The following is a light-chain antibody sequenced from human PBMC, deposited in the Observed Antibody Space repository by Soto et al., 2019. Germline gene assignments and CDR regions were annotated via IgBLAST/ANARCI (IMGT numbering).Light chain of an antibody. J-gene: IGKJ1*01. Sequence: DIQMTQSPSSLSASVGDRVTITCRASQSISSYLNWYQQKPGKAPKLLIYAASSLQSGVPSRFSGSGSGTDFTLTISCLQSEDFATYYCQRYYSYPQTFGRGTKVDIK. V-gene: IGKV1-39*01. CDR1: QSISSY. CDR3: QRYYSYPQT. CDR2: AAS.